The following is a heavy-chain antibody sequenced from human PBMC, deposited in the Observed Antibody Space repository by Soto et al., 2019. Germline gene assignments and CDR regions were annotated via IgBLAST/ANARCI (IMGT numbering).Heavy chain of an antibody. V-gene: IGHV1-69*13. CDR3: AFLRREQNLVTYFDY. CDR2: IIPIFGTA. Sequence: ASVKVSCKASGGTFSSYAISWVRQAPGQGLEWMGGIIPIFGTANYAQKFQGRVTITADESTSTAYMELSSLRSEDTAVYYCAFLRREQNLVTYFDYCGQRSLVPVSA. J-gene: IGHJ4*02. CDR1: GGTFSSYA. D-gene: IGHD6-13*01.